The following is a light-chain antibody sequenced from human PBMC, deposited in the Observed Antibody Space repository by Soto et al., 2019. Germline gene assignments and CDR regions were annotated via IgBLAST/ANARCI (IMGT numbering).Light chain of an antibody. CDR2: DAS. CDR3: QQRTNWPLS. CDR1: QSVSSY. J-gene: IGKJ4*01. V-gene: IGKV3-11*01. Sequence: EIVLTQSPATLSLSPGERATISCRASQSVSSYLAWYQQRPGQVPRLLIYDASNRATGIPARFSGSGSGTDFTLTISSLEPEDFAVYYCQQRTNWPLSFGGGTKVEIK.